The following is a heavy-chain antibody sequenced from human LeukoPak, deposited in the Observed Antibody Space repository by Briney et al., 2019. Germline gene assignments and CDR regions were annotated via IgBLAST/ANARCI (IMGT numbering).Heavy chain of an antibody. J-gene: IGHJ5*02. CDR3: AREGHDFWSGSRGWFDP. CDR1: GGSISSGGYS. V-gene: IGHV4-30-2*05. CDR2: THNSGST. D-gene: IGHD3-3*01. Sequence: SETLSLTCAVSGGSISSGGYSWSWIRQPPGKGLEWIGYTHNSGSTFYNPSLKSRFTISVDTSKNQFSLKVRSVTATDTAVYYCAREGHDFWSGSRGWFDPWGPGTLVTVSS.